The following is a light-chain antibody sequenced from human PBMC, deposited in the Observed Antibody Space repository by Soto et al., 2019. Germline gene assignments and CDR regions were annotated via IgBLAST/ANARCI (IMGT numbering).Light chain of an antibody. Sequence: DIQLTQSPSSLSVSPGDRVTLTCRASQSISNYLGWFQQKPGQAPKPLIYSASSMKSGIPSKFSGSGSGTDFTLTISSLQPEDSATYYCQQYNSFPLTFGGGTKVEI. CDR2: SAS. J-gene: IGKJ4*01. CDR1: QSISNY. CDR3: QQYNSFPLT. V-gene: IGKV1-16*02.